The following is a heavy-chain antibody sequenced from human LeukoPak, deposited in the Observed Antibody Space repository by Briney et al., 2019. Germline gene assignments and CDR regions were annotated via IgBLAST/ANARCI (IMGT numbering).Heavy chain of an antibody. J-gene: IGHJ4*02. Sequence: ASVKVSCKASGYTFTSYGISWVRQAPGQGLEWMGWISAYNGNTNYAQKPQGRVTMTTDTSTSTAYMELRSLRSDDTAVYYCAVTAVAEGLGDYWGQGTLVTVSS. CDR2: ISAYNGNT. V-gene: IGHV1-18*01. CDR1: GYTFTSYG. CDR3: AVTAVAEGLGDY. D-gene: IGHD6-19*01.